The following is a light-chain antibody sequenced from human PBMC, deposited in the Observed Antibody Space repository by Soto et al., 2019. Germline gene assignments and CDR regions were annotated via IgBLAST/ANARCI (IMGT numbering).Light chain of an antibody. CDR3: SSYTSSATLFFV. Sequence: QSALTQPASVSGSPGQSITISCTGTSSDVGNYNYVSWYQQHPGKAPKLMIYDVTNRPSGVSNRFSGSKSGNTASLTISGLQAEDEADYYCSSYTSSATLFFVFGTGTKLTVL. J-gene: IGLJ1*01. CDR1: SSDVGNYNY. CDR2: DVT. V-gene: IGLV2-14*01.